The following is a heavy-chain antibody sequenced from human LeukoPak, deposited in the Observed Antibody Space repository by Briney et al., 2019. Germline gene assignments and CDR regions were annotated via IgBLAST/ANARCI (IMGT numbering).Heavy chain of an antibody. D-gene: IGHD3-3*01. V-gene: IGHV3-30*01. CDR2: ISYDGSNK. CDR3: ARTTTIFGYMDV. CDR1: GFTFSSYA. J-gene: IGHJ6*03. Sequence: GGSLRLSCAASGFTFSSYAMHWVRPAPGKGLEWVAVISYDGSNKYYADSVKGRFTISRDNSKNTLYLQMNSLRAEDTAVYYCARTTTIFGYMDVWGKGTTDTVS.